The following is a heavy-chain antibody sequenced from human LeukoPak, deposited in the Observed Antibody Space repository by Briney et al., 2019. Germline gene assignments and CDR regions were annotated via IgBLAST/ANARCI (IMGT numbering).Heavy chain of an antibody. J-gene: IGHJ4*02. CDR2: IKQDGSEK. CDR1: GFTFSSYW. Sequence: PGGSLRLSCAASGFTFSSYWMSWVRQAPGKGLEWVANIKQDGSEKYYVDSVKGRFTISRANAKNSLYLQMNSLRAEDTAVYYCAKSVGWVKYYFDYWGQETLVSVSS. CDR3: AKSVGWVKYYFDY. D-gene: IGHD6-19*01. V-gene: IGHV3-7*01.